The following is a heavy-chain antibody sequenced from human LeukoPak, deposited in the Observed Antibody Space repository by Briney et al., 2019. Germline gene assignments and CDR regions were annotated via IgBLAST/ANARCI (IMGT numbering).Heavy chain of an antibody. CDR2: ITSSSNYI. CDR1: GFTFSSYS. J-gene: IGHJ6*02. Sequence: PGGSPRLSCAASGFTFSSYSMNWVRQAPGRGLEWVSSITSSSNYIYYADSVRGRFTNSRDNARNSLFLQMNSLRAEDTGVYYCARYCSVGSCYDNEYYGMDVWGQGTTVTVSS. CDR3: ARYCSVGSCYDNEYYGMDV. D-gene: IGHD2-15*01. V-gene: IGHV3-21*01.